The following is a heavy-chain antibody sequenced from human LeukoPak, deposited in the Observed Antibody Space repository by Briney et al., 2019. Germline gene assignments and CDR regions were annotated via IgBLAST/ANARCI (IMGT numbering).Heavy chain of an antibody. CDR2: TYYSGST. CDR1: GGSLSSGGYY. Sequence: SETLPLTCTVSGGSLSSGGYYWSWVRQHPGKGLEWLGYTYYSGSTYYNPSLKSRVTISVDTSKNQFSLKLSSVTAADTAVYYCARDPSLGDYGDFYDYWGQGTLVTVSS. D-gene: IGHD4-17*01. V-gene: IGHV4-31*03. CDR3: ARDPSLGDYGDFYDY. J-gene: IGHJ4*02.